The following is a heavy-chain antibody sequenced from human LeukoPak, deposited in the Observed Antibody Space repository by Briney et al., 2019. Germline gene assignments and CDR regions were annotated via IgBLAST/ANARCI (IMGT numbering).Heavy chain of an antibody. J-gene: IGHJ4*02. V-gene: IGHV1-24*01. D-gene: IGHD3-22*01. Sequence: APVKVSCKVSGYTLTELSMHWVRQAPGKGLEWMGGFDPEDGETIYAQKFQGRVTMTEDTSTDTAYMELSSLRSEDTAVYYCATGRGSSGKYDYWGQGTLVTVSS. CDR1: GYTLTELS. CDR3: ATGRGSSGKYDY. CDR2: FDPEDGET.